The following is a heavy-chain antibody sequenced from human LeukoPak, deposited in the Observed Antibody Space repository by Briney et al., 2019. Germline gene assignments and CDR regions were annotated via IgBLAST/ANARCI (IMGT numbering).Heavy chain of an antibody. CDR1: GGSISSSSYY. Sequence: PSETLSLTCTVSGGSISSSSYYWGWIRQPPGKGLEWIGSIYYSGSTYYNPSLKSRVTISVDTSNNQFSLKLNSVTAADTAVYYCARQSPADDAFDIWGQGTMVTVSS. CDR3: ARQSPADDAFDI. J-gene: IGHJ3*02. V-gene: IGHV4-39*01. CDR2: IYYSGST.